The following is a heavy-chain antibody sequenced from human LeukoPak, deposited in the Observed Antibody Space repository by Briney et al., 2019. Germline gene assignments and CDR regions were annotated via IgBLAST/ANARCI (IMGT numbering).Heavy chain of an antibody. D-gene: IGHD3-10*01. CDR2: IYYSGYT. CDR1: GGSFSGYY. Sequence: PSETLSLTCAVYGGSFSGYYWSWIRQPPGKGLEWIGSIYYSGYTYYNPSLKSRVTMSVDTSKNQFSLKVSSVTAADTAVYYCARVFDSGSQAYFYYMDVWGKGTTVTISS. V-gene: IGHV4-34*01. CDR3: ARVFDSGSQAYFYYMDV. J-gene: IGHJ6*03.